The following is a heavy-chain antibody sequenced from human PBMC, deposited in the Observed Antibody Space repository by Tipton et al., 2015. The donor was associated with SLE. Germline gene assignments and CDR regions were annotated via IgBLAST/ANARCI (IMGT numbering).Heavy chain of an antibody. CDR1: GGSFSGYS. CDR3: ASWPADD. V-gene: IGHV4-34*01. J-gene: IGHJ4*02. Sequence: LRLSCAVYGGSFSGYSWSWIRLPPGPGLEWLGDINHSGSTNYPPSLKSRVTLSVDPSPPPFSLKLRSVPAADTAGYYCASWPADDWGQGTLVTVAA. CDR2: INHSGST.